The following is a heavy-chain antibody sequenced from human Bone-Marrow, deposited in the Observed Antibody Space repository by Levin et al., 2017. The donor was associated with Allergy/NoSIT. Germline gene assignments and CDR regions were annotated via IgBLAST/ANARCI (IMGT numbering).Heavy chain of an antibody. CDR3: TKRRVDFGDFGEFDY. CDR2: INNGGRFT. V-gene: IGHV3-23*01. CDR1: IFSFSSYW. D-gene: IGHD4-17*01. J-gene: IGHJ4*02. Sequence: GGSLRLSCAASIFSFSSYWMTWVRQAPGKGLEWVATINNGGRFTYYADSVKGRFTISRENSKDTLTLQMAGLSVEDTAVYYCTKRRVDFGDFGEFDYWGQGALVTVSS.